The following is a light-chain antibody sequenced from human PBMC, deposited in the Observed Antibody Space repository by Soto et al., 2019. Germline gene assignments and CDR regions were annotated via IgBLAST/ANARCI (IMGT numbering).Light chain of an antibody. CDR3: QQYKNWPTIT. V-gene: IGKV3-15*01. CDR1: QGIGDT. CDR2: DTS. J-gene: IGKJ5*01. Sequence: EVVMRQSPATPSVSPGEGATLSCRASQGIGDTLAWYQHKPGQTPRLLVYDTSTRATGVPTRFSGSRSGAEFTLTINSLQSEDFAVYYGQQYKNWPTITFGQGTRLENK.